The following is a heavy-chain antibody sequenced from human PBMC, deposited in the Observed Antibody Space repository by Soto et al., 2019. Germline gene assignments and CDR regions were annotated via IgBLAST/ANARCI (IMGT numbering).Heavy chain of an antibody. CDR2: INVGNGNT. V-gene: IGHV1-3*01. Sequence: ASVKVSCQASGYSLSRYAMHWVRQAPGQRLGWMGWINVGNGNTKYSQKFQGRVTIIRDTSASTAYMELSSLRSEDTAVYYCARDPQWELIPYYFDYWGQGTLVTVSS. J-gene: IGHJ4*02. CDR1: GYSLSRYA. CDR3: ARDPQWELIPYYFDY. D-gene: IGHD1-26*01.